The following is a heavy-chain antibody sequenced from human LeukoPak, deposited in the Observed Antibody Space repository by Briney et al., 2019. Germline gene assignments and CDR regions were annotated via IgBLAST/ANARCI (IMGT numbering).Heavy chain of an antibody. CDR1: GGSISSYY. V-gene: IGHV4-59*01. D-gene: IGHD2-2*02. CDR2: IYYSGSA. J-gene: IGHJ6*03. Sequence: SETLSLTCTVSGGSISSYYWSWIRQPPGKGLEWIGYIYYSGSANYNPSLKSRVTISVDTSKNQFSLKLSSVTAADTAVYYCAREGCSSTSCYRGYYTDVWGKGTTVTVSS. CDR3: AREGCSSTSCYRGYYTDV.